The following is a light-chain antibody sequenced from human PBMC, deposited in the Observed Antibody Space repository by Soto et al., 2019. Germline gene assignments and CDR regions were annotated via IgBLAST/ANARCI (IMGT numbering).Light chain of an antibody. CDR3: QQYGSSPMYS. CDR1: QSVAANF. V-gene: IGKV3-20*01. J-gene: IGKJ2*01. Sequence: IVLTQSPGTLSLSPGERATLSCRASQSVAANFLAWYQQKSGQAPRLLIYRASTRATGIPDRFSGSGSGTDFTLTISSREPEDFAVYYCQQYGSSPMYSFGQGTKLEIK. CDR2: RAS.